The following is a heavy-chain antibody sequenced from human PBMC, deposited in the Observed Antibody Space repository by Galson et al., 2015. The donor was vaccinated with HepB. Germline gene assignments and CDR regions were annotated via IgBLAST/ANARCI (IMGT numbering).Heavy chain of an antibody. CDR2: IPYDGSNK. D-gene: IGHD2-2*01. J-gene: IGHJ6*02. CDR3: ARDGCSSTSCYYYYYGMDV. Sequence: SLRLSCAASGFTFSSYAKHWVGPAAALGLGWVAVIPYDGSNKYYADSVKGRFTISRDNSKNTLYLQMNSLRAEDTAVYYCARDGCSSTSCYYYYYGMDVWGQGTTVTVSS. CDR1: GFTFSSYA. V-gene: IGHV3-30*04.